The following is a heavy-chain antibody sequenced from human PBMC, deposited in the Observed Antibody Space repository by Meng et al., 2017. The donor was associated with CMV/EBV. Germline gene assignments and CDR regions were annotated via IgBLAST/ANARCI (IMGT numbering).Heavy chain of an antibody. CDR3: ARSDCSRSSCYLATFDH. CDR2: IDPTGGRT. CDR1: YTFRNYH. V-gene: IGHV1-46*01. D-gene: IGHD2-2*01. J-gene: IGHJ4*02. Sequence: YTFRNYHMQWVRQAPGQGPEWMGIIDPTGGRTNYARDFEGRVTMTRDTSTNTVYLELTSLRDDDTAVYYCARSDCSRSSCYLATFDHWGQGTLVTVSS.